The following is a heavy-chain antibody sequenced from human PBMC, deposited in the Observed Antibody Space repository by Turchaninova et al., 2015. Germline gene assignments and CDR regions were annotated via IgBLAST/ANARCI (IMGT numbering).Heavy chain of an antibody. Sequence: GGVVLRWGSLVLGCGWFVFILGRCRRLWGGRTTGKGLECISYISNRGTDIHYADSVRCRVTVSRDNAKNSLYLQMNSLRAEDTGVYYCARDIIGALWYWGQGTLVTVSS. V-gene: IGHV3-48*01. J-gene: IGHJ4*02. D-gene: IGHD1-26*01. CDR3: ARDIIGALWY. CDR1: VFILGRCR. CDR2: ISNRGTDI.